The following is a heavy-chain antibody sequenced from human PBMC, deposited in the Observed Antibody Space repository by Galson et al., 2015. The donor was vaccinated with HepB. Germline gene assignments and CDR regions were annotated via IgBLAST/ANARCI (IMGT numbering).Heavy chain of an antibody. CDR1: GGTFSSYA. V-gene: IGHV1-69*06. CDR3: ARDRGSGKIDP. Sequence: SCKASGGTFSSYAISWVRQAPGQGLEWMGGIIPIFGTANYAQKFQGRVTITADKSTSTAYMELSSLRSEDTAVYYCARDRGSGKIDPWGQGTLVTVSS. D-gene: IGHD3-10*01. J-gene: IGHJ5*02. CDR2: IIPIFGTA.